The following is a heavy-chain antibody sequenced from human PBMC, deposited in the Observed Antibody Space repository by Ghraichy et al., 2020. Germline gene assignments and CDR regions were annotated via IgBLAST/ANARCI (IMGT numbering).Heavy chain of an antibody. V-gene: IGHV4-4*09. CDR3: AGGIVGATVDY. CDR1: GGSISSYY. CDR2: IYTSGST. J-gene: IGHJ4*02. D-gene: IGHD1-26*01. Sequence: SETLSLTYTVSGGSISSYYWSWIRQPPGKGLEWIGYIYTSGSTNYNPSLKSRVTISVDTSKNQFSLKLSSVTAADTAVYYCAGGIVGATVDYWGQGTLVTVSS.